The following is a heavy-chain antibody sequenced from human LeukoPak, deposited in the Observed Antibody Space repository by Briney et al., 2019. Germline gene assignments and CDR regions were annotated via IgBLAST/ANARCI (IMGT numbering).Heavy chain of an antibody. V-gene: IGHV3-21*01. CDR2: ISSSSSYI. CDR1: GFTFSSYS. CDR3: AKEGELRYYFDY. D-gene: IGHD1-26*01. J-gene: IGHJ4*02. Sequence: GGSLRLSCAASGFTFSSYSMNWVRQAPGKGLEWVSSISSSSSYIYYADSVKGRFTISRDNAKNSLYLQMNSLRAEDTAVYYCAKEGELRYYFDYWGQGTLVTVSS.